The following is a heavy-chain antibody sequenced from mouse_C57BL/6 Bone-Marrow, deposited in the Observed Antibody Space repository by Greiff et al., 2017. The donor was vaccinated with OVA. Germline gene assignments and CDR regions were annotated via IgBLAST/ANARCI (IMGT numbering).Heavy chain of an antibody. CDR1: GFSLTSYG. V-gene: IGHV2-2*01. D-gene: IGHD4-1*01. CDR2: IWSGGST. CDR3: ARTWDGAWFAY. Sequence: VQLQQSGPGLVQPSQSLSITCTVSGFSLTSYGVHWVRQSPGKGLEWLGVIWSGGSTDYNAAFISRLSISKDNSTSQVFFKMNSLQADDTAIYYCARTWDGAWFAYWGQGTLVTVSA. J-gene: IGHJ3*01.